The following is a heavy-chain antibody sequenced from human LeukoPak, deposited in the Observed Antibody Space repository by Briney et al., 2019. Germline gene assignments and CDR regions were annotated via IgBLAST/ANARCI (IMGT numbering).Heavy chain of an antibody. D-gene: IGHD2-8*01. CDR2: IKQDGSEK. CDR3: ARDGILYSSGWFDP. V-gene: IGHV3-7*01. Sequence: GGSLRLSCAASGFTFSSYWMSWVRQAPGKGLEWVANIKQDGSEKYYVDSVKGRFTTSRDNAKNSLYLQMNSLRAEDTAVYYCARDGILYSSGWFDPWGQGTLVTVSS. J-gene: IGHJ5*02. CDR1: GFTFSSYW.